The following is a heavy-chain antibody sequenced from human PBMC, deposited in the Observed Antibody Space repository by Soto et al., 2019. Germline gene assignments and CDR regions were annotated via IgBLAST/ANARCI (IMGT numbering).Heavy chain of an antibody. CDR1: GFTFSSYG. D-gene: IGHD4-17*01. CDR3: AKDSPHDYGDYGALDY. Sequence: ESGGGVVQPGRSLRLSCAASGFTFSSYGMHWVRQAPGKGLEWVAVISYDGSNKYYADSVKGRFTISRDNSKNTLYLQMNSLRAEDTAVYYCAKDSPHDYGDYGALDYWGQGTLVTVSS. CDR2: ISYDGSNK. J-gene: IGHJ4*02. V-gene: IGHV3-30*18.